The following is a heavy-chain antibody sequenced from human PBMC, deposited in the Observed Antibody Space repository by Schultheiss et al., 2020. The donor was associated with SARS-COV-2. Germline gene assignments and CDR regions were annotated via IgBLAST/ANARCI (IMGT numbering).Heavy chain of an antibody. CDR1: GYRFTNFW. V-gene: IGHV5-51*01. CDR3: ARLYSGTFWYSDS. J-gene: IGHJ4*02. D-gene: IGHD1-26*01. Sequence: GGSLRLSCKGSGYRFTNFWIAWVRQMPGKGLEWMGIIYPGDSDTRYSPSFEGQVTISADKSITTAYLQWSSLKASDTAMYFCARLYSGTFWYSDSWGQGTLVTVSS. CDR2: IYPGDSDT.